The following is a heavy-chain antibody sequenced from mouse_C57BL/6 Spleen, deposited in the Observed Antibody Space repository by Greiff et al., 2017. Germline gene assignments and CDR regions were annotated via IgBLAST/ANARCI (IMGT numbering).Heavy chain of an antibody. CDR3: ARWVVARYFDV. Sequence: QVQLQQPGAELVMPGASVKLSCKASGYTFTSYWMHWVKQRPGQGLEWIGEIDPSDSYTNYNQKFKGKSTLTVDKSSSTAYMQLSSLTSEDSAVYYCARWVVARYFDVGGKGTTVTVSS. V-gene: IGHV1-69*01. CDR2: IDPSDSYT. CDR1: GYTFTSYW. D-gene: IGHD1-1*01. J-gene: IGHJ1*03.